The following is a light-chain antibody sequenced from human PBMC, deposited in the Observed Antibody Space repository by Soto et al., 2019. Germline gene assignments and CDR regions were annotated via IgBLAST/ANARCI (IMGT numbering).Light chain of an antibody. V-gene: IGKV3-20*01. J-gene: IGKJ5*01. CDR3: QQYGSSPIT. CDR2: GAS. CDR1: QSVSSSY. Sequence: EIVLTQSPGTLSLSPGERATLSCRASQSVSSSYLAWFQQKPGQAPRLLIYGASSRATGIADRFSGSGSVTDFTLTISRLEPEDFAVYYCQQYGSSPITFGQGTRLEIK.